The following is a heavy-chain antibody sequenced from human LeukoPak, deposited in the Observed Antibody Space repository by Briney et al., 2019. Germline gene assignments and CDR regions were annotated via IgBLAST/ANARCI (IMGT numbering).Heavy chain of an antibody. CDR3: VRGRGYSYGHLGLGFDY. V-gene: IGHV3-21*01. D-gene: IGHD5-18*01. CDR2: ISSSSSYI. Sequence: GGSLRLSCAASGFTFSSYSMNRVRQAPGKGLEWVSSISSSSSYIYYADSVKGRFTISRDNAKNSLYLQMNSLRAEDTAVYYCVRGRGYSYGHLGLGFDYWGQGTLVTVSS. CDR1: GFTFSSYS. J-gene: IGHJ4*02.